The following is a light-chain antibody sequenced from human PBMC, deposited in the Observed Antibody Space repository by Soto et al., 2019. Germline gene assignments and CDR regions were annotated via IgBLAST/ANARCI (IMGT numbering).Light chain of an antibody. Sequence: EIVMTQSPATLSVSPGERATLSCRASQTVLSNLAWYQQKPGQAPWLLIYGASTRATGIPARFSGSGSGTEFTLTISSLQSEDFAVYYCQQYNNWPITFGQGTRLEIK. V-gene: IGKV3-15*01. CDR2: GAS. J-gene: IGKJ5*01. CDR1: QTVLSN. CDR3: QQYNNWPIT.